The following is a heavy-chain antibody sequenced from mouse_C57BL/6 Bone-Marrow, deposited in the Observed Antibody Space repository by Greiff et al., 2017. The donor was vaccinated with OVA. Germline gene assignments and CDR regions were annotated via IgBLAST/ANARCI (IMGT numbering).Heavy chain of an antibody. Sequence: EVQLVESGPELVKPGASVKIPCKASGYTFTDYNMDWVKQSHGKSLEWIGDINPNNGGTIYNQKFKGKATLTVDKSSSTAYMELRSLTSEDTAVYYCARSPPITTVVAKDAMDYWGQGTSVTVSS. J-gene: IGHJ4*01. D-gene: IGHD1-1*01. CDR1: GYTFTDYN. CDR3: ARSPPITTVVAKDAMDY. CDR2: INPNNGGT. V-gene: IGHV1-18*01.